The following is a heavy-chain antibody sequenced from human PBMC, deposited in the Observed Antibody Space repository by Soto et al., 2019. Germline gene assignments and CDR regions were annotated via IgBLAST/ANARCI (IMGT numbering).Heavy chain of an antibody. D-gene: IGHD6-13*01. CDR3: AHPQAGHRRQAPSDY. J-gene: IGHJ4*02. Sequence: QITLKESGPTLLQPTQTLTLTCSFSGFSLTSSGAGVGWIRQPPGKALERLAVIYWDEDKRYSPSLRSRLNITNDTSKSHFVLTITNPDPADTATYFCAHPQAGHRRQAPSDYWGQGPLVTVSS. CDR1: GFSLTSSGAG. CDR2: IYWDEDK. V-gene: IGHV2-5*02.